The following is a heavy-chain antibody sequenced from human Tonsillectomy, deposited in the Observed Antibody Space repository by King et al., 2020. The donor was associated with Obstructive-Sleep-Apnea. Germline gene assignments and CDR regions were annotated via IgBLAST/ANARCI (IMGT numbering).Heavy chain of an antibody. CDR1: GGSISSHY. D-gene: IGHD6-19*01. J-gene: IGHJ3*01. Sequence: QLQESGPGLVKPSETLSLTCAVSGGSISSHYWSWIRQPPGKGLEWVVYINYSGSTNYNPSLKSRVTISLDKSKNQFSLSLRSVTAADTAVYYCARLRSVAGTRTPSFDVWGQGPLVTVSS. CDR3: ARLRSVAGTRTPSFDV. V-gene: IGHV4-59*08. CDR2: INYSGST.